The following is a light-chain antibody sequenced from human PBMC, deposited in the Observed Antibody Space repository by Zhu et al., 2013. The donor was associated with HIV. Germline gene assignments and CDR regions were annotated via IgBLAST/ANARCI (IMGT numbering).Light chain of an antibody. Sequence: DIQMTQSPSSLSASVGDRVTITCRASQSVSSDLNWYQQKPGKAPSPLIFKTSNLQSGVPSRFSGSGSRYGTDFTLTISSLQPEDSATYYCQQTYSSPGTFGQGTKV. CDR3: QQTYSSPGT. CDR1: QSVSSD. CDR2: KTS. J-gene: IGKJ1*01. V-gene: IGKV1-39*01.